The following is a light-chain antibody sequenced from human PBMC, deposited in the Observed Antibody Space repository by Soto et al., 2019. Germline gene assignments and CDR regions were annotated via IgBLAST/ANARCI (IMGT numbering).Light chain of an antibody. V-gene: IGKV1-39*01. CDR2: ASS. CDR3: QQTYSVPGT. CDR1: QTVSKY. Sequence: DIQMTQSPSSVFASVGDRVTITCRASQTVSKYVNWYQLTAGKAPRLLIFASSNLRSGVPSRFSGSGSGTHFTFTISSLQPEDFASYYCQQTYSVPGTFGQGTKVEIK. J-gene: IGKJ1*01.